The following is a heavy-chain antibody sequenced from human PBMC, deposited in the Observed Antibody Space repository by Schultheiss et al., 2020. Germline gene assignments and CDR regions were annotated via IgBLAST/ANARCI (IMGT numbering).Heavy chain of an antibody. CDR3: ARAYYYDSSGYDAFDI. J-gene: IGHJ3*02. CDR1: GGSISSYY. D-gene: IGHD3-22*01. CDR2: IYYSGST. Sequence: SETLSLTCTVSGGSISSYYWSWIRQPPGKGLEWIGYIYYSGSTNYNPSLKSRVTISVDTSKNQFSLKLSSVTAADTAVYYCARAYYYDSSGYDAFDIWGQGTMVTVSS. V-gene: IGHV4-59*08.